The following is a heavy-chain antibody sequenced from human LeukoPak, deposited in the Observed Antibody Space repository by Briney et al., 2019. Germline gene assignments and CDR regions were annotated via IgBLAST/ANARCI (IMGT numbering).Heavy chain of an antibody. CDR3: ARFVGSGSYVDY. D-gene: IGHD3-10*01. CDR1: GFTFSDYY. Sequence: GGSLRLSCAASGFTFSDYYMSWIRQAPGKGLEWVSYISSSSSYTNYADSVKGRFTISRDNAKNSLYLQMNSLRAEDTAVYYCARFVGSGSYVDYWGQGTLVTVSS. J-gene: IGHJ4*02. V-gene: IGHV3-11*03. CDR2: ISSSSSYT.